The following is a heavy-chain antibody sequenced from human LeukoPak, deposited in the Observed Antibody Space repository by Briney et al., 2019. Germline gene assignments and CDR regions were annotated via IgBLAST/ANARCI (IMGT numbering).Heavy chain of an antibody. CDR1: GFTFSSYG. CDR3: ARGFGTEDAFDI. V-gene: IGHV3-23*01. CDR2: ISGSGGST. Sequence: PGGTLRLSCAASGFTFSSYGMSWVRQAPGKGLEWVSAISGSGGSTYYADSVKGRFTISRDNAKNTLYLQMNSLRAEDTAVYYCARGFGTEDAFDIWGQGTMVTVSS. D-gene: IGHD1-1*01. J-gene: IGHJ3*02.